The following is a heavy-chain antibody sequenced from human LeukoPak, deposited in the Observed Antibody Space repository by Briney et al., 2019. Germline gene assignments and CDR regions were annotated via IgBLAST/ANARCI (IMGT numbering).Heavy chain of an antibody. V-gene: IGHV4-61*02. CDR1: GGSISSGSYY. J-gene: IGHJ4*02. Sequence: SQTLSLTCTVSGGSISSGSYYWSWIRQPAGEGLEWIGRIYTSESTNYNPSLESRVTISVDTSKNQFSLKLSSVTAADTAVYYCARETAAAAGDYWGQGTLVTVSS. CDR3: ARETAAAAGDY. D-gene: IGHD6-25*01. CDR2: IYTSEST.